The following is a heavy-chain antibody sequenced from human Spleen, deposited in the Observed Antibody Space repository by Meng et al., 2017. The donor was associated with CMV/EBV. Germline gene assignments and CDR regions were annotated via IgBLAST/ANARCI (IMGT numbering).Heavy chain of an antibody. CDR3: ARDRGGSWDY. J-gene: IGHJ4*02. Sequence: ASVKVSCKASGYTFISQGISWVRQAPGQGLEWLGWISVYTGNTNYAQTLQGRVTLTTDTSTSTAYMELRSLRSDDTAVYYCARDRGGSWDYWGQGTLVTVSS. CDR1: GYTFISQG. D-gene: IGHD5-24*01. CDR2: ISVYTGNT. V-gene: IGHV1-18*01.